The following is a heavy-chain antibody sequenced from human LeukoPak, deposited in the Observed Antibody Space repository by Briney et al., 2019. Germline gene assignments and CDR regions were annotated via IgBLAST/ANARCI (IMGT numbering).Heavy chain of an antibody. Sequence: PSETLSLTCAVYGGSFSGYYWSWIRQPPGKGLEWIGEINHSGSTNYNPSLKSRVTISVDTSKNQFSLKLSSVTAADTAVYYCRRMITLGGVIVNDYWGQGTLVTVSS. CDR1: GGSFSGYY. V-gene: IGHV4-34*01. D-gene: IGHD3-16*02. J-gene: IGHJ4*02. CDR3: RRMITLGGVIVNDY. CDR2: INHSGST.